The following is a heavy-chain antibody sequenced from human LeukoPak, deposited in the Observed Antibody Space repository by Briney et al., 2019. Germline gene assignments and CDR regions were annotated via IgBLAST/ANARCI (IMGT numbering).Heavy chain of an antibody. D-gene: IGHD4-17*01. CDR3: ARQDTVTHVPHYFDY. CDR1: GYSISSGYY. V-gene: IGHV4-38-2*01. Sequence: IPSETLSLTYAVSGYSISSGYYWGWIRQPPGKGLEWIGSIYHSGSTYYNPSLKSRVTISVDTSKNQFSLKLSSVTAADTAVYYCARQDTVTHVPHYFDYWGQGTLVTVSS. CDR2: IYHSGST. J-gene: IGHJ4*02.